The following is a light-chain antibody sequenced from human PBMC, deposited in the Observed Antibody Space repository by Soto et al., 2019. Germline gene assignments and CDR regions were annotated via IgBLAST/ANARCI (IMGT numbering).Light chain of an antibody. J-gene: IGKJ4*01. Sequence: DIQMTQSPSSLSASVGDRVTITCRASQGISNHLAWYQQKPGEVPKFLIYAASTLQSGVPSRISGSGSGTDFTLTISSLQPEDVATYYCQQYHNAPLTFGGGTKVEIK. CDR2: AAS. CDR1: QGISNH. V-gene: IGKV1-27*01. CDR3: QQYHNAPLT.